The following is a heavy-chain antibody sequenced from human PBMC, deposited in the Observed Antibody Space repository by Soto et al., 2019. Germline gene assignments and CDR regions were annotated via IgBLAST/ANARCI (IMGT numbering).Heavy chain of an antibody. CDR2: IYSGGTT. V-gene: IGHV3-53*01. Sequence: EVQLVESGGGLIQPGGSLRLSCAASGFTVSSNFMSWVRQAPGKGLEWVSVIYSGGTTYYTDSLKGRFTISRDNSKNTLFLQMNSLRAEDTAVYYCATERGYYGWGSLGAVALWGQGTTVTVSS. CDR1: GFTVSSNF. J-gene: IGHJ6*02. D-gene: IGHD3-10*01. CDR3: ATERGYYGWGSLGAVAL.